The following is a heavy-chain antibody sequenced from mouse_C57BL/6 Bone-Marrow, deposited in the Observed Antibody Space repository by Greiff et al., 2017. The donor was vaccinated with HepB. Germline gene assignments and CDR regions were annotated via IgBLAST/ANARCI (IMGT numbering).Heavy chain of an antibody. V-gene: IGHV1-61*01. CDR1: GYTFTSYW. J-gene: IGHJ4*01. CDR3: ARPDDYGGPYAMDY. D-gene: IGHD2-4*01. Sequence: QVQLQQPGAELVRPGSSVKLSCKASGYTFTSYWMDWVKQRPGQGLEWIGNIYPSDSETHYNQKFKDKATLTVDKSSSTAYMQLSSLTSEDSAVYYCARPDDYGGPYAMDYWGQGTSVTVSS. CDR2: IYPSDSET.